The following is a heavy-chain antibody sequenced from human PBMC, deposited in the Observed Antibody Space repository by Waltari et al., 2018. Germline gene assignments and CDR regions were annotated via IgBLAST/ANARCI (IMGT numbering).Heavy chain of an antibody. CDR2: IRWNSGSI. J-gene: IGHJ4*02. CDR3: AKGKDGYNFYYFDY. V-gene: IGHV3-9*03. D-gene: IGHD5-12*01. Sequence: EVQLVESGGGLVQPGRSLRLSCAASGFTFDDYAMHWVRQAPGKGLEWVSGIRWNSGSIGYADSVKGRFTISRDNAKNSLYLQMNSLRAEDMALYYCAKGKDGYNFYYFDYWGQGTLVTVSS. CDR1: GFTFDDYA.